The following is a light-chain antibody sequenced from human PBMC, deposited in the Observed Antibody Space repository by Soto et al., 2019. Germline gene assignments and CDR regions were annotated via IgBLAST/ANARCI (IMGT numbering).Light chain of an antibody. CDR3: QQSYSTPS. V-gene: IGKV1-39*01. J-gene: IGKJ1*01. CDR1: QSISTK. CDR2: SAS. Sequence: DIQMTQSPTSLSASVGDRVTITCRASQSISTKLNWYQQKPGKVPKLLIYSASSLQSGVPLRFSGSGSGTDFTLTISSLQPEDFATYYCQQSYSTPSFGQGTKVDI.